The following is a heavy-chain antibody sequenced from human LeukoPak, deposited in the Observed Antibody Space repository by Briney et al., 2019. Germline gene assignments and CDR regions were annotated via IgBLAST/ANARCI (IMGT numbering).Heavy chain of an antibody. CDR3: ARGGGSCPYYYYYYMDV. Sequence: ASVKVSCKASGYTFTSYDINWVRQATGQGLEWMGWMNPNSGNTGYAQKFQGRVTMTRNTSISTAYMELSSLRSEDTAVYYCARGGGSCPYYYYYYMDVWGKGTTVTVSS. CDR2: MNPNSGNT. J-gene: IGHJ6*03. V-gene: IGHV1-8*01. CDR1: GYTFTSYD. D-gene: IGHD1-26*01.